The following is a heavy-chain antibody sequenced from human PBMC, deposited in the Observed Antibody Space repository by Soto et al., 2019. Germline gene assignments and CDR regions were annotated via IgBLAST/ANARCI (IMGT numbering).Heavy chain of an antibody. Sequence: GGSLRLSCAASGFTFSSYAMSWVRQAPGKGLEWVSAISGGGGSTYYADSVKGRFTNSRDNSKSTLYLQMNSLRAEDTAVYYCAKFWAPAATNPMPYYYYYYMDVWGKGTTVTVSS. CDR3: AKFWAPAATNPMPYYYYYYMDV. CDR2: ISGGGGST. CDR1: GFTFSSYA. V-gene: IGHV3-23*01. J-gene: IGHJ6*03. D-gene: IGHD2-2*01.